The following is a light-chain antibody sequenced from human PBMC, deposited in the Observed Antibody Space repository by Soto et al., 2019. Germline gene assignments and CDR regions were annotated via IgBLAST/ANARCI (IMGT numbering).Light chain of an antibody. J-gene: IGKJ1*01. CDR2: AAS. Sequence: EIVLTQSPGTLSLSSEERATLSCRASQSVSSSYLAWYQQKPGQAPRLLIYAASSRATGIPDRFSGSGSGTDFTLTISRLEPEDIAVYYCQQFGSSPWTFGQGTKVDIK. CDR3: QQFGSSPWT. CDR1: QSVSSSY. V-gene: IGKV3-20*01.